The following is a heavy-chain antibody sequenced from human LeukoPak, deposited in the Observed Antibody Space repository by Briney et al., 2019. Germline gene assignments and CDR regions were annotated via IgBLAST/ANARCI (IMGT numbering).Heavy chain of an antibody. CDR2: IYTSGST. D-gene: IGHD5/OR15-5a*01. V-gene: IGHV4-61*02. J-gene: IGHJ4*02. CDR3: ARGETVSHGYY. CDR1: GGSISSGSYY. Sequence: SQTLSLTCTVSGGSISSGSYYWSWIRQPAGKGLEWIGRIYTSGSTNYNPSLKSRVTKSVDTSKNQFSLKLSSVTAADTAVYYCARGETVSHGYYWGQGTLVTVSS.